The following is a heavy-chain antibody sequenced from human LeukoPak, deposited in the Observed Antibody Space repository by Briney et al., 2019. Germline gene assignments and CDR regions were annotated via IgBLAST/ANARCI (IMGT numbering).Heavy chain of an antibody. D-gene: IGHD6-13*01. Sequence: GASVKVSCKASGYTFTGYYMHWVRQAPGQGPEWMGWINPNSGGTNYAQKFQGRVTMTRDTSISTAYMELSRLRSDDTAVYYCAFLGASSWYDIWFDPWGQGTLVTVSS. CDR2: INPNSGGT. J-gene: IGHJ5*02. V-gene: IGHV1-2*02. CDR1: GYTFTGYY. CDR3: AFLGASSWYDIWFDP.